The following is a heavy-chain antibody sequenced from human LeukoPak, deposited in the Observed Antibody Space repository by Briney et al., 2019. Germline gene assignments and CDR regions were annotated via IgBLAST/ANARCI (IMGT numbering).Heavy chain of an antibody. J-gene: IGHJ5*02. CDR3: ARLRGYSYAADP. Sequence: SETLSLTCTVSGDSMSSSGVYYWGWIRQAPGKGLEWIGSIYDTGSTHYSPTLQSRVSIYLEKSQNQFSLKLTSVTAADTAVYYCARLRGYSYAADPWGRGTLVTVSS. CDR2: IYDTGST. V-gene: IGHV4-39*01. D-gene: IGHD5-18*01. CDR1: GDSMSSSGVYY.